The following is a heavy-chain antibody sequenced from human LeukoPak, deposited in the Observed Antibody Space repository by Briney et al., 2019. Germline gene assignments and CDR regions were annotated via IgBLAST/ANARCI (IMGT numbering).Heavy chain of an antibody. CDR1: GGSISSSSYY. Sequence: PSETLSLTCTVPGGSISSSSYYWGWIRQPPGKGLEWIGSIYYSGSTYYNPSLKSRVTISVDTSKNQFSLKLSSVTAADTAVYYCARDRHKLVDIVAGILDYWGQGTLVTVSS. J-gene: IGHJ4*02. V-gene: IGHV4-39*07. D-gene: IGHD5-12*01. CDR2: IYYSGST. CDR3: ARDRHKLVDIVAGILDY.